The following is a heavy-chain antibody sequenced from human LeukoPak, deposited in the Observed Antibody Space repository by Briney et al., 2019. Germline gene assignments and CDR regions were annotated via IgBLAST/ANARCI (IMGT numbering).Heavy chain of an antibody. CDR1: SGSISTSNYY. CDR3: ARDVKYRGWSTIGY. V-gene: IGHV4-39*07. Sequence: SETLSLTCTVSSGSISTSNYYWGWIRQPPGKGLEWIGSIYYSGSTYYNPSLKSRVTISVDTSKNQFSLKLSSVTAADTAVYYCARDVKYRGWSTIGYWGQGTLVTVSS. J-gene: IGHJ4*02. D-gene: IGHD6-19*01. CDR2: IYYSGST.